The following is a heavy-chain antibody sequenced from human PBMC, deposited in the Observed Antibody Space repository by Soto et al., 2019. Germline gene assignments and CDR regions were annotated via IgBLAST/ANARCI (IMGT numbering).Heavy chain of an antibody. CDR2: IYSGGST. Sequence: GGSLRLSCAASGFTLSSNYISWVRQAPGKGLEWVSVIYSGGSTYYADSVKGRYSISRDNSKCTLYLHMNCLRAEDTAVYYCARRGTTCHDGMGIWDQGPMGDVSS. CDR1: GFTLSSNY. D-gene: IGHD1-7*01. CDR3: ARRGTTCHDGMGI. J-gene: IGHJ6*02. V-gene: IGHV3-53*01.